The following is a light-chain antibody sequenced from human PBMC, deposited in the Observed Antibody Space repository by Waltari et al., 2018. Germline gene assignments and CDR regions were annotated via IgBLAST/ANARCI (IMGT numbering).Light chain of an antibody. CDR2: WAS. CDR3: QQYYTSPFT. J-gene: IGKJ3*01. V-gene: IGKV4-1*01. CDR1: QNIFHSSKNKDL. Sequence: DIVMTQSPDSLTVSLGERATIHCRSNQNIFHSSKNKDLLAWYQHKPGQPPRLLISWASVREPGVPDRFTGSGSGTDFTLNIASLQAEDVAIYYCQQYYTSPFTFGPGTKVDIK.